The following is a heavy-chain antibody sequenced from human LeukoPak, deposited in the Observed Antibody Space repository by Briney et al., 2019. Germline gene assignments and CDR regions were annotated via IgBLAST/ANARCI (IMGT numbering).Heavy chain of an antibody. CDR1: GFTFSDYN. J-gene: IGHJ3*01. Sequence: GGSLRLSCAASGFTFSDYNINWVRQAPGKGLEWVSSISGYSDYLYYADSLKGRFTVSRDNAENSLFLQMNSLRSEDTAVYYCARDRMPRGDAFDLWGQGTMVTVSS. CDR2: ISGYSDYL. CDR3: ARDRMPRGDAFDL. D-gene: IGHD2-2*01. V-gene: IGHV3-21*01.